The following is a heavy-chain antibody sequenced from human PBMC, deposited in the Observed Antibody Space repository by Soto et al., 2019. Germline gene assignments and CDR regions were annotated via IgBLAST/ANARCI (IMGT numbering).Heavy chain of an antibody. V-gene: IGHV3-7*04. D-gene: IGHD7-27*01. Sequence: EVQLVESGGGLVQPGGSLRLSCEASGFTFGTYWMTWVRQPPGKGLECVADIKRDGSERYYVDSVKGRFTISRANAKNSLYLHMNSLRAEDTTVYYCATDLNWEHYWGQGTLVTVSS. CDR3: ATDLNWEHY. CDR2: IKRDGSER. CDR1: GFTFGTYW. J-gene: IGHJ4*02.